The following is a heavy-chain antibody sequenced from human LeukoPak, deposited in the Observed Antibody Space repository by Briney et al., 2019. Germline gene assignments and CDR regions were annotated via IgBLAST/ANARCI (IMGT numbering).Heavy chain of an antibody. V-gene: IGHV3-9*01. CDR3: AKDINEEAAAQLVY. J-gene: IGHJ4*02. Sequence: GGSLRLSCAASGFTFDDYAMHWVRQAPGKGLEWVSGISWNSGSIGYADSEKGRFTISRDNAKNSLYLQMNSLRAEDTALYYCAKDINEEAAAQLVYWGQGTLVTVSS. CDR2: ISWNSGSI. CDR1: GFTFDDYA. D-gene: IGHD6-13*01.